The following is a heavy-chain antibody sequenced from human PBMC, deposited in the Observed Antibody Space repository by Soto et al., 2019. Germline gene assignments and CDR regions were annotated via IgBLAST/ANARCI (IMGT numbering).Heavy chain of an antibody. J-gene: IGHJ4*02. CDR3: ARGTRALITSFFAY. CDR2: VHDSGST. CDR1: GDAISNYY. Sequence: PSETLSLTCSVSGDAISNYYWSWIRQTPGKGLEWIGCVHDSGSTDYNPSLKGRVTMSLHPSKSQFSLNLSSVTAADSATYYCARGTRALITSFFAYWGQGIPVTVSS. D-gene: IGHD1-20*01. V-gene: IGHV4-59*01.